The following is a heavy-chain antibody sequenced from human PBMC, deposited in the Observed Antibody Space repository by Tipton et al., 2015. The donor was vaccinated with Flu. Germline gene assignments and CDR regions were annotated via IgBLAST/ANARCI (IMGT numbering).Heavy chain of an antibody. D-gene: IGHD5-18*01. V-gene: IGHV5-51*01. J-gene: IGHJ5*02. CDR3: GGTKEYSYGSPLDP. CDR2: IYPGDSDT. Sequence: QLVQSGAKVKKPGESLKIPCKGSGYSFTSYWIGWVRQMPGKGLEWMGIIYPGDSDTRYSPSFQGQVTISADKSISTAYLQWSSLKASAAAMYSCGGTKEYSYGSPLDPWGQGTLVTVSS. CDR1: GYSFTSYW.